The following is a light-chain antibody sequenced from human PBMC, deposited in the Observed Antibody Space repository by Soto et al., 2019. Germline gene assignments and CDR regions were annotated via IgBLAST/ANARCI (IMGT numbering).Light chain of an antibody. CDR2: GSS. Sequence: DIQMTQSPSSLSASVGDRVTITCQASKDIRKYLNWYQQKPGRAPKLLIYGSSNLETGVPSRFSGSEYGTDFTSSIVSLQPEDIPTNYWPHYDNLPPVTCDPGTKEAIK. V-gene: IGKV1-33*01. CDR3: PHYDNLPPVT. J-gene: IGKJ3*01. CDR1: KDIRKY.